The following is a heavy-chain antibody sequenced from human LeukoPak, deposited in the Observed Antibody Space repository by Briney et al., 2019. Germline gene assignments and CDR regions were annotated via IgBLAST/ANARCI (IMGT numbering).Heavy chain of an antibody. V-gene: IGHV3-48*01. CDR2: ISSSSSTI. CDR3: ARVNYYDSSGYYPHFDY. D-gene: IGHD3-22*01. J-gene: IGHJ4*02. CDR1: GFTFSSYS. Sequence: GGSLRLSCAASGFTFSSYSMTWVRQAPGKGLEWVSYISSSSSTIYYADSVKGRFTISRDNAKNSLYLQMNSLRAEDTAVYYCARVNYYDSSGYYPHFDYWGQGTLVTVSS.